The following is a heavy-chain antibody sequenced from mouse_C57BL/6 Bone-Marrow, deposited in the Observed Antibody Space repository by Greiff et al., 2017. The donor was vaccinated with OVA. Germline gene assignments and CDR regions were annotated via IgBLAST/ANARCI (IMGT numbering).Heavy chain of an antibody. J-gene: IGHJ2*01. V-gene: IGHV1-82*01. CDR3: ASGFYFDY. CDR1: GYAFSSSW. CDR2: IYPGDGDT. Sequence: QVQLQQSGPELVKPGASVKISCKASGYAFSSSWMNWVKQRPGKGLEWIGRIYPGDGDTNYNGKFKGKATLTADKSSSTAYMQLSSLTSEDSAVDFCASGFYFDYWGQGTTLTVSS.